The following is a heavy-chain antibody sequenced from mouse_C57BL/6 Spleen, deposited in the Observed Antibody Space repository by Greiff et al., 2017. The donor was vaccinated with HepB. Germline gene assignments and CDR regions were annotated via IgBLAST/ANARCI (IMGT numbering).Heavy chain of an antibody. Sequence: EVKLVESEGGLVQPGSSMKLSCTASGFTFSDYYMAWVRQVPEKGLEWVANINYDGSSTYYLDSLKSRFIISRDNAKNILYLQMSSLKSEDTATDYCAREGYYSNSFYAMDYWGQGTSVTVSS. D-gene: IGHD2-5*01. CDR3: AREGYYSNSFYAMDY. J-gene: IGHJ4*01. CDR2: INYDGSST. V-gene: IGHV5-16*01. CDR1: GFTFSDYY.